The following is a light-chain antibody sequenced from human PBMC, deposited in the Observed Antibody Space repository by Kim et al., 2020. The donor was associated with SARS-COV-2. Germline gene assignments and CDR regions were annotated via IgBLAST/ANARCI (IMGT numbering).Light chain of an antibody. V-gene: IGKV4-1*01. Sequence: DIVMTQSPDSLAVSLGERATINCKSSQSVLSSSNNKNFLAWYQHKPGQPPKLLIYSASTRESGVPDRFSGSGSGTDFTLTISSLQAEDVAVYYCHHYYSSPLTFGGGTKLEIK. CDR3: HHYYSSPLT. CDR1: QSVLSSSNNKNF. J-gene: IGKJ4*01. CDR2: SAS.